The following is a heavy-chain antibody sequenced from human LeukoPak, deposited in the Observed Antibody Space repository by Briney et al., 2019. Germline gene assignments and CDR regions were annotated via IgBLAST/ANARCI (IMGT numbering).Heavy chain of an antibody. J-gene: IGHJ3*02. CDR2: IYSGGST. D-gene: IGHD4-17*01. Sequence: GGSLRLSCAASGFTVSSNYMSWVRQAPGKGLEWVSVIYSGGSTYYADSVKGRFTISRDNSKNTLYLQMNSLRAEDTAVYYCASTVTTPDAFDIWGQGTMVTVSS. CDR1: GFTVSSNY. CDR3: ASTVTTPDAFDI. V-gene: IGHV3-53*01.